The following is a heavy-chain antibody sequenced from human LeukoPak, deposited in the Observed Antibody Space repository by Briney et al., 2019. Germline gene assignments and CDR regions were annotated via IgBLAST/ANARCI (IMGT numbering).Heavy chain of an antibody. J-gene: IGHJ4*02. Sequence: GGSLRLSCAASGFTFSSYSMNWVRQAPGKGLEWISYIGISSGNTKYADSVKGRFTISGDKARNSLYLQMNSLRVEDTAVYYCARDTKYAFDNWGQGTLVTVSS. V-gene: IGHV3-48*01. CDR1: GFTFSSYS. CDR2: IGISSGNT. CDR3: ARDTKYAFDN. D-gene: IGHD2-2*01.